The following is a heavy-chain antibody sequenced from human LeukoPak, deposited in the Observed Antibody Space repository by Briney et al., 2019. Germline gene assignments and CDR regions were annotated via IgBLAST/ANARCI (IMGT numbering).Heavy chain of an antibody. CDR3: ARAQTYGDSRLLLDY. Sequence: GGSLRLSCEVSGFSLSDAWMSWVRQAPGKGLEWVSGINWNGGSTGYADSVEGRFTISRDNAKNSQYLQMNSLRVEDTALYYCARAQTYGDSRLLLDYWGQGTLVTVSS. D-gene: IGHD2-21*02. CDR2: INWNGGST. J-gene: IGHJ4*02. CDR1: GFSLSDAW. V-gene: IGHV3-20*04.